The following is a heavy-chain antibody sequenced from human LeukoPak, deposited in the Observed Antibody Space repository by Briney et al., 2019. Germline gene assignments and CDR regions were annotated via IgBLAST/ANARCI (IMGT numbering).Heavy chain of an antibody. CDR1: GFTFSSYW. D-gene: IGHD3-22*01. V-gene: IGHV3-74*01. CDR3: ARGYYYDSSGSVAPFDY. Sequence: GGSLRLSCAASGFTFSSYWMHWVRQTPGKGLVWVSRIISDGTSTSYADSVKGRFTISRDNAKNTLYLQMNSLRADDTAVYYCARGYYYDSSGSVAPFDYWGQGTLVTVSS. CDR2: IISDGTST. J-gene: IGHJ4*02.